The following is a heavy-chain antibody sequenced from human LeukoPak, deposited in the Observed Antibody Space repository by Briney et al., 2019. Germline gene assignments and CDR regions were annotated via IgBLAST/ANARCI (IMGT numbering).Heavy chain of an antibody. CDR3: ARKKDSSGWYGVGY. J-gene: IGHJ4*02. CDR2: MNPNSGNT. V-gene: IGHV1-8*01. D-gene: IGHD6-19*01. CDR1: GYTFTSYD. Sequence: GASVKVSCKASGYTFTSYDINWVRQATGQGLEWMGWMNPNSGNTGYAQKFQGRVTMTRNTSISTAYMELSSLRSEDTAVYYCARKKDSSGWYGVGYWGQGTLVTVSS.